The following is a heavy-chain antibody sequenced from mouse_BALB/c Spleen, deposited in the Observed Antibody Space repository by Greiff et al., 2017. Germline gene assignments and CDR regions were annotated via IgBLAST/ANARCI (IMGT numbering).Heavy chain of an antibody. CDR2: INPSTGYT. CDR3: ATYGYAPYYAMDY. Sequence: LEESGAELAKPGASVKMSCKASGYTFTSYWMHWVKQRPGQGLEWIGYINPSTGYTEYNQKFKDKATLTADKSSSTAYMQLSSLTSEDSAVYYCATYGYAPYYAMDYWGQGTSVTVSS. D-gene: IGHD2-2*01. J-gene: IGHJ4*01. V-gene: IGHV1-7*01. CDR1: GYTFTSYW.